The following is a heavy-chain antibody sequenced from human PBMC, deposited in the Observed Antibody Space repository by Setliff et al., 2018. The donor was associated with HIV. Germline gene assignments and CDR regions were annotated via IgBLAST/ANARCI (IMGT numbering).Heavy chain of an antibody. J-gene: IGHJ6*02. CDR1: GYTFSQYP. CDR3: ASPGSSKTVTKGFYYYGMDV. V-gene: IGHV1-3*04. D-gene: IGHD4-4*01. Sequence: ASVKISCKASGYTFSQYPMHWVRQAPGQRPEWMGWVNTGNGNTKYSQIFRDRVTFTRDTSADTVYMEVSSLRSEDTAVYYCASPGSSKTVTKGFYYYGMDVWGQGTTVTVSS. CDR2: VNTGNGNT.